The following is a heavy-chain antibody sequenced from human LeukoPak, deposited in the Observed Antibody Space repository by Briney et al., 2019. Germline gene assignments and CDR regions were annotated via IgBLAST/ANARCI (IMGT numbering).Heavy chain of an antibody. J-gene: IGHJ5*02. CDR1: GGTFSSYT. CDR3: ARDGSSSSPEYNWFDP. D-gene: IGHD6-6*01. V-gene: IGHV1-69*05. CDR2: IIPIFGTA. Sequence: SVNVSCKASGGTFSSYTISWVRQAPGQGLEWMGGIIPIFGTANYAQKFQGRVTITTDESTSTAYMELSSLRSEDTAVYYCARDGSSSSPEYNWFDPWGQGTLVTVSS.